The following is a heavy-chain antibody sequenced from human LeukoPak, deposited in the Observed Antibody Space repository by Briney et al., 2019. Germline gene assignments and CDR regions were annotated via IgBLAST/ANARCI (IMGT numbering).Heavy chain of an antibody. CDR2: IRYDGSNK. Sequence: GGSLRLSCVASGFTFSSYGMHWVRQAPGKGLEWVSFIRYDGSNKYYADSVKGRLTISRDNSKNTLYLQMNSLRAEDTAVYYCARDLILRFLEWLPTAGFDYWGQGTLVTVSS. J-gene: IGHJ4*02. CDR1: GFTFSSYG. D-gene: IGHD3-3*01. V-gene: IGHV3-30*02. CDR3: ARDLILRFLEWLPTAGFDY.